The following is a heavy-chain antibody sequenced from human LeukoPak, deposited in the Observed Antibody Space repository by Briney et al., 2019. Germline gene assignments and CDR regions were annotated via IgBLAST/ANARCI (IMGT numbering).Heavy chain of an antibody. Sequence: ASVTLVSQASGYTFTGYYVDWVRQATGKGLEWMGWINPNNGGADSAQKFQGRVTMTRDTSSSTAYMELSRLTSDDTAMYYCARDTGIAVLSDYWCQGTLVTVSS. CDR1: GYTFTGYY. J-gene: IGHJ4*02. CDR3: ARDTGIAVLSDY. V-gene: IGHV1-2*02. D-gene: IGHD6-19*01. CDR2: INPNNGGA.